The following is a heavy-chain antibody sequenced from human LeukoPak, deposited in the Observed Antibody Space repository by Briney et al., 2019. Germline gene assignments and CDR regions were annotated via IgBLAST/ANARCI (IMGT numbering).Heavy chain of an antibody. Sequence: GGPLRLSCAASGFNVNNAWMSWVRQAPGKGLEWVGRIRSKIYGGATDYAAPVKGRFTVSRDDSKNTLYLQINSLKIEDTAMYYCYTSITDYWGQGTLVTVSS. V-gene: IGHV3-15*07. CDR2: IRSKIYGGAT. J-gene: IGHJ4*02. D-gene: IGHD2-21*01. CDR1: GFNVNNAW. CDR3: YTSITDY.